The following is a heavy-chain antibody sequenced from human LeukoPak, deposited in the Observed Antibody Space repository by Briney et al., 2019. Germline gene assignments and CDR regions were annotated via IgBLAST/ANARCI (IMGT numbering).Heavy chain of an antibody. D-gene: IGHD2-2*01. J-gene: IGHJ6*02. CDR1: GFTFSSYW. CDR2: IKQDGSEK. V-gene: IGHV3-7*01. CDR3: ARKFGVPRGYYGMDV. Sequence: GGSLRLSCAASGFTFSSYWMSWVRQAPGKGLEWVANIKQDGSEKYYVDSVKGRFTISRDNAKNSLYLQMNSLRAEDTAVYYCARKFGVPRGYYGMDVWGQGTTVTVSS.